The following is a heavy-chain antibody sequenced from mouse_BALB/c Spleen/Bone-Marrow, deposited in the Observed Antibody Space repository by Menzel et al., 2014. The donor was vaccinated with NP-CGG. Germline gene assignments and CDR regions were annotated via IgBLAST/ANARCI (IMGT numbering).Heavy chain of an antibody. D-gene: IGHD2-10*02. CDR3: AREGYGNYAY. V-gene: IGHV1-4*01. Sequence: VQLQESGAELARPGASVKMSCKASGYTFTSYTMHWVKQRPGQGLEWIGYISPSSGYTKYNQKFKDKATLTADKSSSTAYMQLSSLTSEDSAVYYCAREGYGNYAYWGQGTLVTVSA. CDR1: GYTFTSYT. CDR2: ISPSSGYT. J-gene: IGHJ3*01.